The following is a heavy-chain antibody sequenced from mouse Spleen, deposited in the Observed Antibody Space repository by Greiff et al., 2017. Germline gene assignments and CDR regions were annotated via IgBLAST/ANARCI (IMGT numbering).Heavy chain of an antibody. CDR3: TKIYYYGSRDY. CDR1: GFTFSNYW. Sequence: DVKLVESGGGLVQPGGSMKLSCVASGFTFSNYWMNWVRQSPEKGLEWVAQIRLKSDNYATHYAESVKGRFTISRDDSKSSVYLQMNNLRAEDTGIYYCTKIYYYGSRDYWGQGTTLTVSS. J-gene: IGHJ2*01. V-gene: IGHV6-3*01. CDR2: IRLKSDNYAT. D-gene: IGHD1-1*01.